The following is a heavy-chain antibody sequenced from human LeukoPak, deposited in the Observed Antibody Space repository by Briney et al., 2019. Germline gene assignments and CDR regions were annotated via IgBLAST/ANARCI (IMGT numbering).Heavy chain of an antibody. CDR2: LNSDGTTT. CDR1: GFTFSSYW. J-gene: IGHJ4*02. CDR3: ARAWYSSGWNDY. Sequence: PGGSLRLSCAASGFTFSSYWMHWVRQAPGKGLVWVSRLNSDGTTTTYADSVKGRFTISRDNAYNTLYLQMNSLRAEDTAVYYCARAWYSSGWNDYWGQGTLVTVSS. D-gene: IGHD6-19*01. V-gene: IGHV3-74*01.